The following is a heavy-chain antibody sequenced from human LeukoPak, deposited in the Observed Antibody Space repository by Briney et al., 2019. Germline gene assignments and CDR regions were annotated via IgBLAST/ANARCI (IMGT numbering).Heavy chain of an antibody. D-gene: IGHD4-11*01. J-gene: IGHJ4*02. CDR2: IWSDGSNR. CDR1: GFTFSHYG. Sequence: TGGSLRLSCATSGFTFSHYGMHWVRQAPGKGLEWVAVIWSDGSNRYYGDPVKGRFTIPRDNFQSTVYLQMNSLRAEDTAVYYCAKDAQRGFDYSNSLDNWGQGTLVTVSS. V-gene: IGHV3-33*06. CDR3: AKDAQRGFDYSNSLDN.